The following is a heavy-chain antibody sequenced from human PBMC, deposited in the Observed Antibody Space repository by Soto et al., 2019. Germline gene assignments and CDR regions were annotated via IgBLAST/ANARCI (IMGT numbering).Heavy chain of an antibody. CDR2: IRDSGGST. J-gene: IGHJ4*02. Sequence: PGGALRLSFAAPGFTFSSYAFHWGRPAPGKGLEWVSVIRDSGGSTYYADSVKGRFTISRDNSKNTLYLQMNSLRAEDTAVYYCAKDSDYGDYVFYYWGQGALVPVSS. V-gene: IGHV3-23*01. CDR3: AKDSDYGDYVFYY. D-gene: IGHD4-17*01. CDR1: GFTFSSYA.